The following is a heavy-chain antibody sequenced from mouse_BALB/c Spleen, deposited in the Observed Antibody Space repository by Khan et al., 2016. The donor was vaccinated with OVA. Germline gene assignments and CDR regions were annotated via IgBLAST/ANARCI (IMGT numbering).Heavy chain of an antibody. Sequence: QVQLQESGAELAKPGASVKMSCKASGYTFTTYWMHWVKQRPGQGLEWIGYIFPNTVYTEYNPKFKDKATLTADKSSSTAYIQLSSLTSEDSAVFYCARGILRSRFDYWGQGTTLTVSS. CDR1: GYTFTTYW. CDR3: ARGILRSRFDY. V-gene: IGHV1-7*01. CDR2: IFPNTVYT. D-gene: IGHD1-1*01. J-gene: IGHJ2*01.